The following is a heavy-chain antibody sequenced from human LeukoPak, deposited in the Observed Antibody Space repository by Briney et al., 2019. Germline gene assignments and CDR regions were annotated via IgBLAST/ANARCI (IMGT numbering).Heavy chain of an antibody. J-gene: IGHJ5*02. CDR1: GGPFSRSY. Sequence: SETLSLTCAVYGGPFSRSYWSWIRQPPGKGLEWIAYIYYNGNTNYNPSLKSRASISVDTSKNLCSLRLSSVTAADTAVYYCARHAIYSGGYSFWFDPWGLGTLVTVSS. CDR3: ARHAIYSGGYSFWFDP. D-gene: IGHD1-26*01. V-gene: IGHV4-59*08. CDR2: IYYNGNT.